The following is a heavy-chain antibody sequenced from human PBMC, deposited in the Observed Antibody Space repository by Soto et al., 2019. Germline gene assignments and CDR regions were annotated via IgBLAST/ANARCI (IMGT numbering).Heavy chain of an antibody. CDR3: AGTYYDFWSGYRYYYYYGMDV. J-gene: IGHJ6*02. CDR2: ISSSGSTI. D-gene: IGHD3-3*01. CDR1: GFTFSDYY. Sequence: PGGSLRLSCAASGFTFSDYYMSWIRQAPGKGLEWVSYISSSGSTIYYADSVKGRFTISRDNAKNSLYLQMNSLRAEDTAVYYCAGTYYDFWSGYRYYYYYGMDVWGQGTTVTVSS. V-gene: IGHV3-11*01.